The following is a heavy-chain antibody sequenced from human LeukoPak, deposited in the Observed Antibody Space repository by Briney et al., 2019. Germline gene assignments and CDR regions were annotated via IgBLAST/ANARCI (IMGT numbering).Heavy chain of an antibody. J-gene: IGHJ6*03. CDR3: ARSVYDWNPRYYMDV. CDR2: IYHNGGS. CDR1: GGSIHSYY. Sequence: SETRSLTCSVSGGSIHSYYWTWIRQPPGKGLEWIGYIYHNGGSSYNPSLKSRVTLSIDTSKKNFSLKLTSVTAADTAVYYCARSVYDWNPRYYMDVWGEGTTVTVSS. D-gene: IGHD1-20*01. V-gene: IGHV4-59*01.